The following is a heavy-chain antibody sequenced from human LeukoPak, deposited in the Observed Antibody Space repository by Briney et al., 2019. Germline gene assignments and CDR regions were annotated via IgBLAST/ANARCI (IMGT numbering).Heavy chain of an antibody. V-gene: IGHV3-73*01. Sequence: PGGSLRLSCAASGFTFSGSAMHGVRQASEKGREGVGRIRSKANSYATAYAESVKGRFNISRDDSKNTAYLHMNSLKTEDTAVYYCTASVLYVDTAMEIDYWGQGTLVTVSS. D-gene: IGHD5-18*01. J-gene: IGHJ4*02. CDR1: GFTFSGSA. CDR2: IRSKANSYAT. CDR3: TASVLYVDTAMEIDY.